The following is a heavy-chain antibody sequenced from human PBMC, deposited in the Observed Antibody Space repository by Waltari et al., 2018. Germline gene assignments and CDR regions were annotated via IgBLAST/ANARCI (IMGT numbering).Heavy chain of an antibody. D-gene: IGHD3-22*01. CDR3: AKDFHRYYYDSTRPGMDV. CDR2: ISGSGGST. J-gene: IGHJ6*02. Sequence: EVQLLESGGGLVQPGGSLRLSCAASGFTFSSYAMSWVRQAPGKGLEWVSAISGSGGSTYYADSVKGRFTISRDNSKNTLYLQMNSLRAEDTAVYYCAKDFHRYYYDSTRPGMDVWGQGTTVTVSS. CDR1: GFTFSSYA. V-gene: IGHV3-23*01.